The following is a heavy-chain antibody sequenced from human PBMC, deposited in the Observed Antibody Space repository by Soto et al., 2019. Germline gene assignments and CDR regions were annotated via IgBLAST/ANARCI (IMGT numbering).Heavy chain of an antibody. CDR2: ISYDGSNK. CDR3: AELAVTPYSWFRDPYGMDV. CDR1: GFTFSSYA. J-gene: IGHJ6*02. D-gene: IGHD2-15*01. V-gene: IGHV3-30-3*01. Sequence: GGSLRLSCAASGFTFSSYAMHWVRQAPGKGLEWVAVISYDGSNKYYADSVKGRFTISRDNSKNTLYLQMNSLRAEDTAVYYCAELAVTPYSWFRDPYGMDVWGQGTTVTVSS.